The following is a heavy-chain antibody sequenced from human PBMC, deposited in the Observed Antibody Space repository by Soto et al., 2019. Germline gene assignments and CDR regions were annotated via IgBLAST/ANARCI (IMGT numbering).Heavy chain of an antibody. V-gene: IGHV4-34*01. D-gene: IGHD6-6*01. Sequence: QVQLQQWGAGLLKPSETLSLTCAVYGGSFSGYYWSWIRQPPGKGLEWIGEINNSGSTNYNPSLKSRVTISVDTSKNQFSLKLSSVTAADTAVYYCASLGKYSRSHPRTYYSYYMDVWGKGTTVTVSS. CDR2: INNSGST. CDR1: GGSFSGYY. CDR3: ASLGKYSRSHPRTYYSYYMDV. J-gene: IGHJ6*03.